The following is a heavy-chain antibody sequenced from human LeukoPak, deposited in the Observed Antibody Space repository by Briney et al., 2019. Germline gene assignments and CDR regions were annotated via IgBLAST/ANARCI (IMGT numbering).Heavy chain of an antibody. J-gene: IGHJ4*02. Sequence: GGSLRLSCAASGFTFSNYGMHWVRQAPGKGLEWVAFIRYDGSDKYYEDSLKGRLTISRDNSKNTVYLQMNSLRAEDTAVYYCVTYQLLLYGFDYWGQGTLVTVSS. CDR1: GFTFSNYG. V-gene: IGHV3-30*02. D-gene: IGHD2-2*01. CDR3: VTYQLLLYGFDY. CDR2: IRYDGSDK.